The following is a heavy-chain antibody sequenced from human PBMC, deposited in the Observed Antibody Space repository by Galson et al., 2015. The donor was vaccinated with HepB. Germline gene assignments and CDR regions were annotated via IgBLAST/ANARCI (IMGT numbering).Heavy chain of an antibody. CDR3: ARAQPYGDEGRAYYYYCMDV. Sequence: SLRLSCAASGFTFSSYSMNWVRQAPGKGLEWVSSISSSSSYIYYAESVKGRFTISRDNAKNSLYLQMNSLRAEDTAVYYCARAQPYGDEGRAYYYYCMDVWGQGTTVTVSS. CDR2: ISSSSSYI. D-gene: IGHD4-17*01. CDR1: GFTFSSYS. V-gene: IGHV3-21*01. J-gene: IGHJ6*02.